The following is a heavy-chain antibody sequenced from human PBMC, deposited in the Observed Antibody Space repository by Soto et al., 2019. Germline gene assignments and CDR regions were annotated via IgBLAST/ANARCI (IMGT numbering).Heavy chain of an antibody. Sequence: SETLSLTCTVSGGSIYSANYYWTWIRQPPGRGLEWIGYIFYSGSTYYNPSLKSRLTISLDTSKNQFSLDLASVTAADTAVYYCARVNRPVKFLYYFDYWGQGTLVTVYS. CDR1: GGSIYSANYY. J-gene: IGHJ4*02. CDR2: IFYSGST. V-gene: IGHV4-30-4*01. D-gene: IGHD2-2*01. CDR3: ARVNRPVKFLYYFDY.